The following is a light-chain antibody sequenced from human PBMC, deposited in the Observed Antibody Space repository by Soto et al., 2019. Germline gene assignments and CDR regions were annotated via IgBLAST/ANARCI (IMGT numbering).Light chain of an antibody. J-gene: IGKJ4*01. CDR1: QSVSYN. Sequence: EFALTQSPGTMSLSPGERATLSCRASQSVSYNLAWYHQKPGQDPRLLIYDASSRATGVPDRFSGSGSGTDFTLSISGLELEEFAVYYCQHCQPWGDSPPLSFGGGTKV. V-gene: IGKV3-20*01. CDR3: QHCQPWGDSPPLS. CDR2: DAS.